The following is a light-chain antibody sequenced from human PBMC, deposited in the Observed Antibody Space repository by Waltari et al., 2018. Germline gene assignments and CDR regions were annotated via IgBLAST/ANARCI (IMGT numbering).Light chain of an antibody. Sequence: IVLTQSPGTLSLSPGERATLSCRASQSVSRSSAWSKQKPGQAPKRLISGASTRATGSPDRFTGSGSGTDFSLTISSLEPEDFAIYFCQHYVRLPATFGQGTKVEIK. V-gene: IGKV3-20*01. CDR3: QHYVRLPAT. CDR1: QSVSRS. CDR2: GAS. J-gene: IGKJ1*01.